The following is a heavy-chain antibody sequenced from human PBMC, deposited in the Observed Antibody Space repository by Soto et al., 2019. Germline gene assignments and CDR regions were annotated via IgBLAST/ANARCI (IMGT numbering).Heavy chain of an antibody. CDR2: IGSSGRAI. V-gene: IGHV3-11*01. D-gene: IGHD6-19*01. CDR3: ASHHSSGWLYFDS. J-gene: IGHJ4*02. Sequence: QLQLLESGGDLVKPGGSLRLSCAASGFTVSGNDLRWIRQAPGKGLEWVSSIGSSGRAIYYADSVKGRFTISRDNTKDSLYLPMSSLRAEDTAISYWASHHSSGWLYFDSCGQGTLVTGSS. CDR1: GFTVSGND.